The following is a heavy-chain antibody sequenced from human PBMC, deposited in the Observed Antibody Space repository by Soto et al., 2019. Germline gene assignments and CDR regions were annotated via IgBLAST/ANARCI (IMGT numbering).Heavy chain of an antibody. D-gene: IGHD3-10*01. Sequence: GESLKISCKGSGYIFTSYWISWVRQMPGKGLEWMGRIDPSDSYTNYSPSFQGHVTISADKSISTAYLQWSSLKASDTAMYYCARPGYYYGSGSYTYGMDVWGQGTTVTVSS. CDR1: GYIFTSYW. CDR2: IDPSDSYT. V-gene: IGHV5-10-1*01. CDR3: ARPGYYYGSGSYTYGMDV. J-gene: IGHJ6*02.